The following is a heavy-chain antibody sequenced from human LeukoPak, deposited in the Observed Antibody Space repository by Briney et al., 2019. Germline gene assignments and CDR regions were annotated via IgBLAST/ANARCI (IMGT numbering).Heavy chain of an antibody. J-gene: IGHJ4*02. D-gene: IGHD3-10*01. CDR2: ISWNSGSI. Sequence: PGGSLRLSCAASGFTFSSYWMSWVRQAPGKGLEWVSGISWNSGSIGYADSVKGRFTISRDNAKNSLYLQMNSLRAEDTALYYCAKETDRGYFDYWGQGTLVTVSS. CDR1: GFTFSSYW. V-gene: IGHV3-9*01. CDR3: AKETDRGYFDY.